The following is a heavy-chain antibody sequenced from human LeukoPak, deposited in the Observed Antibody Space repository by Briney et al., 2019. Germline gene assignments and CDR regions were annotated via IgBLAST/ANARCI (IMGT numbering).Heavy chain of an antibody. CDR1: AFTFSSNS. J-gene: IGHJ2*01. Sequence: GGSLTLSCAASAFTFSSNSMKCVRHAPGKGREWVISINYSDNSVYNADSVKGRFTISRDNAKNSLFLQMNSLRVEDTAVYCCARYGSAVTGIHWYFDLWGRGTLVTVSS. CDR2: INYSDNSV. D-gene: IGHD2-21*02. V-gene: IGHV3-21*01. CDR3: ARYGSAVTGIHWYFDL.